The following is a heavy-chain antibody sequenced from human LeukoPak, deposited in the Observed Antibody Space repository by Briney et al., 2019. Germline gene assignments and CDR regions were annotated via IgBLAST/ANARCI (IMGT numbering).Heavy chain of an antibody. CDR1: GGSISSHY. CDR2: ISYSGSI. D-gene: IGHD3-3*01. CDR3: ARFGRMRGYYDAFDL. Sequence: SETLSLTCSVSGGSISSHYWSWIRQSPVKGLEWIGYISYSGSITYNPSLKSRLTISLETSKKEFSLKLSSVTAADTAVYYCARFGRMRGYYDAFDLWGQGTVVTVSS. V-gene: IGHV4-59*11. J-gene: IGHJ3*01.